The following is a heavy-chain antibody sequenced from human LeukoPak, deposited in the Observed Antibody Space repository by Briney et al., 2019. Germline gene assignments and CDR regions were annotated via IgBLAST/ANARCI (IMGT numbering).Heavy chain of an antibody. CDR2: IRYDGSNK. Sequence: GGSLRLSCAASGFTFSSYGMHWVRQAPGKGLEWVAFIRYDGSNKYYADSVKGRFTISRDNSKNTLYLQMNSLRAEDTAVYYCAKAHGGVTPWYYYYGMDVWGQGTTVTVSS. J-gene: IGHJ6*02. V-gene: IGHV3-30*02. CDR1: GFTFSSYG. D-gene: IGHD3-16*01. CDR3: AKAHGGVTPWYYYYGMDV.